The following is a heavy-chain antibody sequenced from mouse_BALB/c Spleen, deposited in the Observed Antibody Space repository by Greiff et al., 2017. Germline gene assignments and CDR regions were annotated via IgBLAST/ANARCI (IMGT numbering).Heavy chain of an antibody. Sequence: DVKLQESGGGLVKPGGSLKLSCAASGFTFSSYTMSWVRQTPEKRLEWVATISSGGSYTYYPDSVKGRFTISRDNAKNTLYLQMSSLKSEDTAMYYCTREEWFAYWGQGTLVTVSA. CDR2: ISSGGSYT. CDR1: GFTFSSYT. V-gene: IGHV5-6-4*01. CDR3: TREEWFAY. J-gene: IGHJ3*01.